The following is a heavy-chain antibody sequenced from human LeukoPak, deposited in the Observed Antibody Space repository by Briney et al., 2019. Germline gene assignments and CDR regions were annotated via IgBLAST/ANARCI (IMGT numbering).Heavy chain of an antibody. V-gene: IGHV1-24*01. CDR1: GYTLTELS. D-gene: IGHD6-19*01. Sequence: GASVKVSCKVSGYTLTELSMHWVRQAPGKGLEWMGGFDPEDGESIYAQKFQGRVTMTEDTSTDTAYMELSSLRSEDTAVYYCATRRAVAGRFYYYYYMDVWGKGTTVTISS. J-gene: IGHJ6*03. CDR3: ATRRAVAGRFYYYYYMDV. CDR2: FDPEDGES.